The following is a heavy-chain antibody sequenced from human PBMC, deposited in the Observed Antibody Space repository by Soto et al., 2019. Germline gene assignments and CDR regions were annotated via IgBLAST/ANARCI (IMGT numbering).Heavy chain of an antibody. V-gene: IGHV1-18*01. J-gene: IGHJ1*01. CDR3: ATDAYYYDSSGRRRAEYFQH. D-gene: IGHD3-22*01. CDR1: GYTFTSYG. Sequence: ASVKVSCKASGYTFTSYGISWVRQAPGQGLEWMGGFSPDDGDTIYAQKFQGRVTMTEDTSTDTAYMELSSLRSEDTAVYYCATDAYYYDSSGRRRAEYFQHWGQGTLVTVSS. CDR2: FSPDDGDT.